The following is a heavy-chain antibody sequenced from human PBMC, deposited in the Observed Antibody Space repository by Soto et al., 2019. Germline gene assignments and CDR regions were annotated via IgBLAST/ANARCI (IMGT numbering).Heavy chain of an antibody. Sequence: PSETLSLTCAVSGYSISSGYYWGWIRQPPGKGLEWIGSIYHSGSTYYNPSLKSRVTISVDTSKNQFSLKLSSVTAADTAVYYCARDGWLVPDGENWFDPWGQGTLVTVSS. D-gene: IGHD6-19*01. CDR2: IYHSGST. J-gene: IGHJ5*02. CDR1: GYSISSGYY. V-gene: IGHV4-38-2*02. CDR3: ARDGWLVPDGENWFDP.